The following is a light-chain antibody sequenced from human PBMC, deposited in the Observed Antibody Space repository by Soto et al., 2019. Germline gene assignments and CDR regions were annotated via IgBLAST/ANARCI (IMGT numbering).Light chain of an antibody. CDR2: DAS. V-gene: IGKV1-33*01. CDR3: QQYDHLPLT. CDR1: QDISNY. J-gene: IGKJ4*01. Sequence: DIQMTQSPSALSASVGVRITITCQASQDISNYLNWYQQKPGKAPDLLIYDASKLETGVPSRFSGSGSGTDFSFTISSLQPEDIATYYCQQYDHLPLTFGGGTKVEIK.